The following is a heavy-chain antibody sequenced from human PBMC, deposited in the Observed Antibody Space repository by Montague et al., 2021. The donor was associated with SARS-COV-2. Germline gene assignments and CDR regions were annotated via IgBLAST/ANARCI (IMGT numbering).Heavy chain of an antibody. D-gene: IGHD2-15*01. CDR1: GGSITSYF. Sequence: SETLSLTCSVSGGSITSYFWNWVRLPPGKGLEWIGYIYYTGSTQYNPSLKSRVAISFDTSKNHFSLKVNSVTAADTAIYYCAGGSIPAPAPFDSWGRGTRVTVSS. J-gene: IGHJ4*02. V-gene: IGHV4-59*01. CDR2: IYYTGST. CDR3: AGGSIPAPAPFDS.